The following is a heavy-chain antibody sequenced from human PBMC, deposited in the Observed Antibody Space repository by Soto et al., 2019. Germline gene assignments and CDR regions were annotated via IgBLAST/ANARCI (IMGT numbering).Heavy chain of an antibody. D-gene: IGHD3-22*01. CDR1: GLTFTTYW. J-gene: IGHJ4*02. Sequence: PGGSLRLSCVASGLTFTTYWMTWVRQAPGKGLEWVANIKQDGSEKYYVDSVKGRFTISRDNSKNTLYLQMNSLRAEDTAVYYCAKAPYYYDSSGYYYFDYWGQGTLVTVSS. CDR3: AKAPYYYDSSGYYYFDY. CDR2: IKQDGSEK. V-gene: IGHV3-7*03.